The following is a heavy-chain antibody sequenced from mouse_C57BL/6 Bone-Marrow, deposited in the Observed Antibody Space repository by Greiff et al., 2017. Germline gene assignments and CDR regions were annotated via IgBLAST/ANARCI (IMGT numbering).Heavy chain of an antibody. V-gene: IGHV1-69*01. J-gene: IGHJ2*01. D-gene: IGHD4-1*01. CDR1: GYTFTSYW. Sequence: QLQQPGAELVMPGASVKLSCKASGYTFTSYWMHWVKQRPGQGLEWIGEIDPSDSYTNYNQKFKGKSTLTVDKSSSTAYMQLSSLTSEDSAVYYCAREETGTNFDYWGQGTTLTVSS. CDR2: IDPSDSYT. CDR3: AREETGTNFDY.